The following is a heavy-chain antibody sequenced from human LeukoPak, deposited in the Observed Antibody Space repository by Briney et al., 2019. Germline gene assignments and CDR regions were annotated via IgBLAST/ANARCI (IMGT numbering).Heavy chain of an antibody. CDR1: GGSISSSSYY. CDR2: IYYSGST. Sequence: SETLSLTCTVSGGSISSSSYYWGWIRQPPGKGLEWIGSIYYSGSTYYNPSLKSRVTISVDTSKDQFSLKLSSVTAADTAVYYCARSIAAAWYFDYWGQGTLVTVSS. V-gene: IGHV4-39*01. CDR3: ARSIAAAWYFDY. J-gene: IGHJ4*02. D-gene: IGHD6-13*01.